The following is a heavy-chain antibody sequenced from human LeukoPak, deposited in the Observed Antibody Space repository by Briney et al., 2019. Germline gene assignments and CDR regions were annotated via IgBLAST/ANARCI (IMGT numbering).Heavy chain of an antibody. CDR3: ARARGITMVRGVIGYYGMDV. CDR1: GGTFSSYA. D-gene: IGHD3-10*01. V-gene: IGHV1-69*01. CDR2: IIPIFGTA. J-gene: IGHJ6*04. Sequence: SVKVSCTASGGTFSSYAISWVRQAPGQGLEWMGGIIPIFGTANYAQKFQGRVTITADESTSTAYMELSSLRSEDTAVYYCARARGITMVRGVIGYYGMDVWGKGTTVTVSS.